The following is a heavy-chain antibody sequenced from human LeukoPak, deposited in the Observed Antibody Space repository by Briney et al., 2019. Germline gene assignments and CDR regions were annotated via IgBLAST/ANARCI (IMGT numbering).Heavy chain of an antibody. Sequence: SETLSLTCTVSGGSISSYYWSWIRQPAGKGLECIGRIYTSGSTNYNPSLKSRVTMSVDTSKNQFSLKLSSVTAAGTAVYYCARGRSGSGSYHPFFDYWGQGTLVTVSS. J-gene: IGHJ4*02. V-gene: IGHV4-4*07. CDR1: GGSISSYY. D-gene: IGHD3-10*01. CDR2: IYTSGST. CDR3: ARGRSGSGSYHPFFDY.